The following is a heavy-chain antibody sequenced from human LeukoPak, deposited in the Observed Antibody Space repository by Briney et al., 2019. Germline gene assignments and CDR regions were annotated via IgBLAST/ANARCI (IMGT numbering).Heavy chain of an antibody. Sequence: EASVKVSCKASGYTFTSYDINWVRQAAGQGLEWMGWMDPNSGNTGYAQKFQGRVTMTRDTSISTAYMELSRLRSDDTAVYYCARQRIAVAGTFAPNGVYYYYYGMDVWGQGTTVTVSS. CDR3: ARQRIAVAGTFAPNGVYYYYYGMDV. CDR1: GYTFTSYD. J-gene: IGHJ6*02. V-gene: IGHV1-8*01. CDR2: MDPNSGNT. D-gene: IGHD6-19*01.